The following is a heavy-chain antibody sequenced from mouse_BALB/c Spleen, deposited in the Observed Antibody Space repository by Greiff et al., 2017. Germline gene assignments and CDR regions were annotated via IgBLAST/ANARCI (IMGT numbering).Heavy chain of an antibody. D-gene: IGHD2-4*01. Sequence: DVQLQESGAELVRSGASVKLSCTASGFNIKDYYMHWVKQRPEQGLEWIGWIDPENGDTEYAPKFQGKATMTADTSSNTAYLQLSSLTSEDTAVYYCKIYYDYDGDAMDYWGQGTSVTVSS. CDR3: KIYYDYDGDAMDY. CDR1: GFNIKDYY. V-gene: IGHV14-4*02. J-gene: IGHJ4*01. CDR2: IDPENGDT.